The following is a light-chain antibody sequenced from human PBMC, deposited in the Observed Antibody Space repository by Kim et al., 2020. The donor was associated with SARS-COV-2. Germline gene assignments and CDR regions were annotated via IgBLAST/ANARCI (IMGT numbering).Light chain of an antibody. Sequence: GQRVTISCSGSSSNIGSNYVYWYQQLPGTAPKLLIYRNNQRPSGVPDRFSGSKSGTSASLAISGLRSEDVADYYCAAWDDSLSGWVFRGGTKLTVL. J-gene: IGLJ3*02. CDR2: RNN. V-gene: IGLV1-47*01. CDR1: SSNIGSNY. CDR3: AAWDDSLSGWV.